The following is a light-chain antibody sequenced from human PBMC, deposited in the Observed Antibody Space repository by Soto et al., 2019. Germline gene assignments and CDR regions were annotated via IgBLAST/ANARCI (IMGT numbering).Light chain of an antibody. CDR3: QQYENLPIT. CDR2: DAS. J-gene: IGKJ5*01. CDR1: QDISNS. V-gene: IGKV1-33*01. Sequence: DIQTTQSPASLSASVGDRVTITCQASQDISNSLNWFQQKPGKAPKLLIYDASNLETGVPSRFSGSGSGTDFTFSISSLQPEDIATYYCQQYENLPITFGQGTRLENK.